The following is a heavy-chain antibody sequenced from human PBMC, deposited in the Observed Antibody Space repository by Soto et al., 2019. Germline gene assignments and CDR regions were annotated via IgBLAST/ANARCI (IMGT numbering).Heavy chain of an antibody. V-gene: IGHV1-69*01. CDR3: ARSGARGSSTSSVDY. J-gene: IGHJ4*02. D-gene: IGHD2-2*01. CDR2: IIPIFCTA. Sequence: QVQLVQSGAAVKKPGSYVKVSCKAPGGTFSSYAIIWVRQAPGQGLEWMGGIIPIFCTANYALKFQGRVTITADESTITAYRELSSVRSEATGVYYCARSGARGSSTSSVDYWGQGTLVTVSS. CDR1: GGTFSSYA.